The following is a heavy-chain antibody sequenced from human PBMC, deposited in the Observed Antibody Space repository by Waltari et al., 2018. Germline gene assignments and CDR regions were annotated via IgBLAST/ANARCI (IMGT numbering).Heavy chain of an antibody. CDR3: AREDRQQLVRGYYYYGMDV. D-gene: IGHD6-13*01. CDR1: GGSISSGGYY. CDR2: IYYSGST. Sequence: QVQLQESGPGLVKPSQTLSLTCTVSGGSISSGGYYWSWIRPHPGKGLEWIGYIYYSGSTYYNPSLKSRVTISVDTSKNQFSLKLSSVTAADTAVYYCAREDRQQLVRGYYYYGMDVWGQGTTVTVSS. J-gene: IGHJ6*02. V-gene: IGHV4-31*03.